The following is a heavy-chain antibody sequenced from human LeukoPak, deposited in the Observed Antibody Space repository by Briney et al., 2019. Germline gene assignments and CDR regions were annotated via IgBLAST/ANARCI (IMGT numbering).Heavy chain of an antibody. J-gene: IGHJ6*03. CDR3: ARESSGYDLYYYYYYMDV. V-gene: IGHV3-7*01. CDR2: IKQDGSEK. CDR1: GFTFSSYW. Sequence: GGSLRLSCAASGFTFSSYWMSWVRQAPGKGLEWVANIKQDGSEKYYVDSVKGRFTISRDNAKNSLYLQMNSLRAEDTAVYYCARESSGYDLYYYYYYMDVWDKGTTVTVSS. D-gene: IGHD5-12*01.